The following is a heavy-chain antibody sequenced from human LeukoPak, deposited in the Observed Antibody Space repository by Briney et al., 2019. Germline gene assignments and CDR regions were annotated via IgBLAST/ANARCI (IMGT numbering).Heavy chain of an antibody. V-gene: IGHV3-73*01. CDR3: TGNCYGSGSYADFDY. Sequence: GGSLRLSCAASGFTFSGSALHWVRQASGKGLEWVGRIRSTANGYATAYAASVQGRFTISRDDSKNTAYLQMDSLKTEDTAVYYCTGNCYGSGSYADFDYWGQGTLVTVSS. CDR1: GFTFSGSA. D-gene: IGHD3-10*01. CDR2: IRSTANGYAT. J-gene: IGHJ4*02.